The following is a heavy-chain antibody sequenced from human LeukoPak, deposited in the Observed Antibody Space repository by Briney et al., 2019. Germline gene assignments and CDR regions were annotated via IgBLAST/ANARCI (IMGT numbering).Heavy chain of an antibody. CDR1: GFSLSTSGVG. V-gene: IGHV2-5*02. Sequence: SGPTLAKPTQTLTLTCTFSGFSLSTSGVGVGWIRQPQGKALEWLALLYWDDNKRYSPSLKSRLIITKDTSKNQLVLTMANMDPVDTAIYYCAHRREYSSGWYVLDYWGQGTLVTVSS. J-gene: IGHJ4*02. CDR3: AHRREYSSGWYVLDY. D-gene: IGHD6-19*01. CDR2: LYWDDNK.